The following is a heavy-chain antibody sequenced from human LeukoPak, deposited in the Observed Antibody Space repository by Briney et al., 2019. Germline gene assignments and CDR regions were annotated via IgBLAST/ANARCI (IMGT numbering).Heavy chain of an antibody. CDR3: AKGGGSLDY. CDR1: GDSVSSNSAG. Sequence: SQTLSLTCAISGDSVSSNSAGWSWIRQSPSRGLEWLGRTYYGSKWYNDYAVSVKGRITINPDTSKNQFSLQLNSVTPEDTAVYYCAKGGGSLDYWGRGTLATVSS. V-gene: IGHV6-1*01. D-gene: IGHD1-26*01. J-gene: IGHJ4*02. CDR2: TYYGSKWYN.